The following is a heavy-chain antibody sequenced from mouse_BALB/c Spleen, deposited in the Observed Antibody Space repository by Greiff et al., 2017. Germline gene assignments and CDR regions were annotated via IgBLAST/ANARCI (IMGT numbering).Heavy chain of an antibody. Sequence: EVHLVESGGDLVKPGGSLKLSCAASGFTFSSYGMSWVRQTPDKRLEWVATISSGGSYTYYPDSVKGRFTISRDNAKNTLYLQMSSLKSEDTAMYYCARHESSWGQGTLVTVSA. CDR1: GFTFSSYG. CDR2: ISSGGSYT. J-gene: IGHJ3*01. V-gene: IGHV5-6*01. CDR3: ARHESS. D-gene: IGHD1-1*01.